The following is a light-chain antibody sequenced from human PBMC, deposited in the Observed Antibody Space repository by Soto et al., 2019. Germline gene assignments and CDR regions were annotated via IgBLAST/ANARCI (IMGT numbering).Light chain of an antibody. V-gene: IGLV1-51*02. Sequence: VLTQPPSVSAAPGQKVTISCSGSSSNIGNNYVSWYQQLPGTAPKLLIYENNKRPSGIPDRFSGSKSGTSATLGITGLQTGDEADYYCGTWDSSLSVVFGGGTKVTVL. J-gene: IGLJ2*01. CDR2: ENN. CDR1: SSNIGNNY. CDR3: GTWDSSLSVV.